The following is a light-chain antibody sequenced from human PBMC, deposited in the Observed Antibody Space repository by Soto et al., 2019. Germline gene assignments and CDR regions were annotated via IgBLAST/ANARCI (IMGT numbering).Light chain of an antibody. CDR2: DVS. V-gene: IGKV3-11*01. Sequence: EIVLTPSPATLSLSPGERATLSCRASQSVSSYLAWYQQKPGQAPRLLIYDVSNRATGIPARFSGSGSGTEFTLIISSLQSEDSAVYYCQQYNSWLWTFGQGTKVDIK. CDR1: QSVSSY. CDR3: QQYNSWLWT. J-gene: IGKJ1*01.